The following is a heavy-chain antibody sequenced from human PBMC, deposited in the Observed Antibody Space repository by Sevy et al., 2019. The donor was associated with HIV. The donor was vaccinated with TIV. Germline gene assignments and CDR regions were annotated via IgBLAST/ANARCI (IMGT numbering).Heavy chain of an antibody. CDR1: GGTFSSYA. V-gene: IGHV1-69*13. CDR3: ARGVTMIRGGGYYFDY. CDR2: IIPIFGTT. Sequence: ASVKVSCKASGGTFSSYAIHWVRQAPGQGLEWMGGIIPIFGTTNYAQKFQGRVTITADESTRTSKMELSSLSSEDTAVYYCARGVTMIRGGGYYFDYWGQGTLVTVSS. J-gene: IGHJ4*02. D-gene: IGHD3-22*01.